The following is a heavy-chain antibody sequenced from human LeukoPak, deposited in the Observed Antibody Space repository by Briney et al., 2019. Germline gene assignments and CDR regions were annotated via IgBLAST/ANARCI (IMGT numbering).Heavy chain of an antibody. CDR3: ARGMYGELLGDY. CDR1: GGSFSGYY. Sequence: SETLSLTYAVYGGSFSGYYWSWIRPPPGKGLEWIGEINHSGSTNYNPSLKSRVTISVDTSKNQFSLKLSSVTAADTAVYYCARGMYGELLGDYWGQGTLVTVSS. J-gene: IGHJ4*02. V-gene: IGHV4-34*01. D-gene: IGHD1-26*01. CDR2: INHSGST.